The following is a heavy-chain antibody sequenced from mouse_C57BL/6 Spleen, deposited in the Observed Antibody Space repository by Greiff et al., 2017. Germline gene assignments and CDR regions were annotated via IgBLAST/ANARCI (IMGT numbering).Heavy chain of an antibody. CDR1: GYSFTDYL. CDR2: INPSYGTT. V-gene: IGHV1-39*01. J-gene: IGHJ4*01. CDR3: ARGEVGYYDYDLYAMDY. Sequence: EVQLQQSGPELVKPGASVKISCKASGYSFTDYLMNWVKQSNGKSLEWIGVINPSYGTTSYDQKFKGKATLTVDQSSSTAYMQLNSLTSEDSAVYYSARGEVGYYDYDLYAMDYWGQGTSVTVSS. D-gene: IGHD2-4*01.